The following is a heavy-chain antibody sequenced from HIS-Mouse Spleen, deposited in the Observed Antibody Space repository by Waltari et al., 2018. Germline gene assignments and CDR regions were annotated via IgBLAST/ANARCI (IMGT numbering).Heavy chain of an antibody. Sequence: EVQLVESGGGLLQPGRSLRLSCAASGFTFDDYAMHWVRQAPGKGLEWVSGISWNSGSIGYADSVKGRFTISRDNAKNSLYLQMNSLRAEDTALYYCAKDGRSLNYWGQGTLVTVSS. CDR2: ISWNSGSI. J-gene: IGHJ4*02. V-gene: IGHV3-9*01. CDR3: AKDGRSLNY. CDR1: GFTFDDYA.